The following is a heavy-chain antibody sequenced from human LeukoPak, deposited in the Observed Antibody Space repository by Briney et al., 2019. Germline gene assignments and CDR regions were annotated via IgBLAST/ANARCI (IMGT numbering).Heavy chain of an antibody. CDR1: GYSISSGYY. Sequence: SETLSLTCTVSGYSISSGYYWGWIRQPPGKGLEWIGSIYHSGSTYYNPSLKSRVTISVDTSKNQFSLKLSTVTAADTAVYYCARSYSYGRVHFDYWGQGTLVTVSS. V-gene: IGHV4-38-2*02. J-gene: IGHJ4*02. D-gene: IGHD5-18*01. CDR2: IYHSGST. CDR3: ARSYSYGRVHFDY.